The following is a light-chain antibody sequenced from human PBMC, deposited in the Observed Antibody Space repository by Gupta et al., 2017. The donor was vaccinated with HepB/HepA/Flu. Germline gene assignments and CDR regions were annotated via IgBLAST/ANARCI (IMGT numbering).Light chain of an antibody. CDR3: QVWDSSSDHVV. V-gene: IGLV3-21*03. J-gene: IGLJ2*01. Sequence: SYALTHPPSVSVAPGKTARITCGGNNIGSKSVHWYQQNPGQAPVLVVYDDSDRPSGIPERFSGSNSGNTATLTISRVEAGEEADYYCQVWDSSSDHVVFGGGTKLTVL. CDR2: DDS. CDR1: NIGSKS.